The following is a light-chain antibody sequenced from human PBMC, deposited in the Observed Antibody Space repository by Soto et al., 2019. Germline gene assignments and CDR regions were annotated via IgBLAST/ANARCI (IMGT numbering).Light chain of an antibody. CDR1: SSDVGSFNY. CDR2: EVT. V-gene: IGLV2-14*01. CDR3: SSYTTFRTPHVA. J-gene: IGLJ2*01. Sequence: QSALTQPASVSGSPGQSITISCTATSSDVGSFNYVSWYQQHPGQAPRLLIHEVTNRPSGVSDRFSGSKSANTASLTISGLQAEDEAHYYCSSYTTFRTPHVAFGGGTKLTVL.